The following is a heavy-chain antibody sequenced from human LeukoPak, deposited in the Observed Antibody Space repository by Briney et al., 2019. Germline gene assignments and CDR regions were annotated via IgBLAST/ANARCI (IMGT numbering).Heavy chain of an antibody. CDR1: GFTFTGYF. D-gene: IGHD6-6*01. J-gene: IGHJ5*02. CDR3: ARHSSSSDGWFDP. V-gene: IGHV1-2*02. CDR2: INPNNGGT. Sequence: GASVKVSCKTSGFTFTGYFIHWVRQAPGQGLEWMGWINPNNGGTNYAQKFQGRVTMTRDTSINTVYMELTRLTSDDTAIYYCARHSSSSDGWFDPWGQGTLVTVSS.